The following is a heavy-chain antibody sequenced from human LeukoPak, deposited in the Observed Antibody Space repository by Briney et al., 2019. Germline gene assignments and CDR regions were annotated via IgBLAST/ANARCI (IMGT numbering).Heavy chain of an antibody. D-gene: IGHD3-22*01. Sequence: GGSLRLSCAASGFTFRSYSMNWVRQAPGKGLEWVSSISSSSSYIYYADSVKGRFTISRDNARNSLYLQMYSLRAEDTAVYYCARDRGGYYYDSSGYCFDYWGQGTLVTVSS. CDR1: GFTFRSYS. V-gene: IGHV3-21*01. J-gene: IGHJ4*02. CDR2: ISSSSSYI. CDR3: ARDRGGYYYDSSGYCFDY.